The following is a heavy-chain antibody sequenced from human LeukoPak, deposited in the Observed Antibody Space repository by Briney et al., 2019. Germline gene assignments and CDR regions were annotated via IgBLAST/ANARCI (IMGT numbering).Heavy chain of an antibody. D-gene: IGHD1-26*01. CDR1: GGSISSYY. J-gene: IGHJ4*02. V-gene: IGHV4-4*07. Sequence: PSETLSLTCTVSGGSISSYYWSWIRQPAGKGLEWIGRIYTSGSTNYNPSLKSRVTMSVDTSKNQFSLKLSSVTAADTAVYYCARVFIVGASYYFDYWGQGTLVTVSS. CDR3: ARVFIVGASYYFDY. CDR2: IYTSGST.